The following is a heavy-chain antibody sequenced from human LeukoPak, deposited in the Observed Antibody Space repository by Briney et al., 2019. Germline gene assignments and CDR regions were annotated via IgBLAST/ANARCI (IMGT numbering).Heavy chain of an antibody. CDR2: IWYDGSNK. CDR1: GFTFSSYG. V-gene: IGHV3-33*01. D-gene: IGHD2-15*01. CDR3: ARDERYCSGGSCYPSDGMDV. J-gene: IGHJ6*02. Sequence: GSLRLSCAASGFTFSSYGMHWVRQAPGKGLEWVAVIWYDGSNKYYADSVKGRFTISRDNSKNTLYLQMNSLRAEDTAVYYCARDERYCSGGSCYPSDGMDVWGQGTTVTVSS.